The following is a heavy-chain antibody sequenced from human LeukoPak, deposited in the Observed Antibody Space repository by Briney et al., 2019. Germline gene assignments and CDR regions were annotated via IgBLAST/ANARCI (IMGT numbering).Heavy chain of an antibody. CDR2: ISGSGGST. V-gene: IGHV3-23*01. CDR1: GFTFSSYA. J-gene: IGHJ4*02. CDR3: AREGSGYYPGFDY. Sequence: GGSLRLSCAASGFTFSSYAMSWVRQAPGKGLEWVSAISGSGGSTYYADSVKGRFTISRDNAKNSLYLQMNSLRAEDTAVYYCAREGSGYYPGFDYWGQGTLVTVSS. D-gene: IGHD3-3*01.